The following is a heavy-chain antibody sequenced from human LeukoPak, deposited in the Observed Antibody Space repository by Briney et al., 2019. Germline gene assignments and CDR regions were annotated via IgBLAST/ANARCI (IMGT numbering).Heavy chain of an antibody. D-gene: IGHD1-26*01. J-gene: IGHJ6*03. Sequence: SETLSLTCTVSGGSISSYYWSWIRQPPGKGLEWIGYIYYSGSTNYNPSLKNRVTISVDTSKNQFSLKLSSVTAADTAVYYCARGATPYYYYYMDVWGKGTTVTVSS. CDR3: ARGATPYYYYYMDV. CDR1: GGSISSYY. V-gene: IGHV4-59*01. CDR2: IYYSGST.